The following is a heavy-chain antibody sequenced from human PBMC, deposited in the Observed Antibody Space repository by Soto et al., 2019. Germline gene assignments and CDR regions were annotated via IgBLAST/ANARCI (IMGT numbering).Heavy chain of an antibody. CDR2: IYYIGST. D-gene: IGHD2-15*01. V-gene: IGHV4-30-4*01. CDR3: ARARGARYFDY. CDR1: GGSISSYY. Sequence: PSETLSLTCTVSGGSISSYYWSWIRQPPGKGLEWIGYIYYIGSTYYNPSLKSRVTISVDTSKNQFSLKLSSVTAADTAVYYCARARGARYFDYWGQGTLVTVSS. J-gene: IGHJ4*02.